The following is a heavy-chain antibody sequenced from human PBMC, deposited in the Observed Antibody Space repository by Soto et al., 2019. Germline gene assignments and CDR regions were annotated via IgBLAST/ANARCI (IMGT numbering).Heavy chain of an antibody. CDR1: GFTFSSYA. V-gene: IGHV3-23*01. J-gene: IGHJ5*02. CDR2: ISGSGGST. D-gene: IGHD1-26*01. CDR3: TTVWWELHGNWFDP. Sequence: GGSLRLSCAASGFTFSSYAMSWVRQAPGKGLEWVSAISGSGGSTYYADSVKGRFTISRDNSKNTLYLQMNSLKTEDTAVYYCTTVWWELHGNWFDPWGQGTLVTVSS.